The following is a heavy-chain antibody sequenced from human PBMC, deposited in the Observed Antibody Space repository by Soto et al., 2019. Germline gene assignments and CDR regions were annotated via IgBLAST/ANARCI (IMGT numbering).Heavy chain of an antibody. V-gene: IGHV1-69*12. J-gene: IGHJ4*02. CDR3: AGGGGLRDGYNSAIDY. CDR1: GGTFSSYA. CDR2: IIPIFGTA. D-gene: IGHD1-1*01. Sequence: QVQLVQSGAEVKKPGSSVKVSCKASGGTFSSYAISWVRQAPGQGLEWMGGIIPIFGTANYAQKFQGRVTITADESTSTAYMELSSLRSEDTAVDYCAGGGGLRDGYNSAIDYWGQGTLVTVSS.